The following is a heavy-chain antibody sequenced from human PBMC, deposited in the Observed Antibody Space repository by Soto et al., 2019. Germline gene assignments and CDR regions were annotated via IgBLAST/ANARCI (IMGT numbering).Heavy chain of an antibody. V-gene: IGHV4-59*08. Sequence: SETLSLTCSVAGDSISSSYWSWIRQPPGKGLEWIGYMYYSGSTSYNPSLNSRVTLSVDTSKNQFFLKLSFVTAADTDVYYCARHRALNWLDPWGQGTLVTVS. CDR1: GDSISSSY. CDR3: ARHRALNWLDP. J-gene: IGHJ5*02. CDR2: MYYSGST.